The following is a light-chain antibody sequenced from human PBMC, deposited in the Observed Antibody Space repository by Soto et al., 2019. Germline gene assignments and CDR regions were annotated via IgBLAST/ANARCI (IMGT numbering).Light chain of an antibody. V-gene: IGKV1-5*03. Sequence: DIQMTQSPSTLSASVTDRVTITCRASQSISSWLAWYQQKPGKAPKLLIYKASNLESGVPSRFSGSGSGTEFTLTISSLQPDDFATYYCQQYNSYPLTFGGGTKVDIK. CDR1: QSISSW. CDR2: KAS. J-gene: IGKJ4*01. CDR3: QQYNSYPLT.